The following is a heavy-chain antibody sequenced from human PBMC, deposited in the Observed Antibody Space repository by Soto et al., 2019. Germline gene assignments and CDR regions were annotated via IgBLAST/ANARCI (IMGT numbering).Heavy chain of an antibody. CDR1: GFSLSTSGVG. J-gene: IGHJ6*02. V-gene: IGHV2-5*02. D-gene: IGHD2-15*01. Sequence: QITLKESGTTLVKPTQTLTLTCTFSGFSLSTSGVGVAWIRQPPGKALERLALIYWDDDKRYRASLESRLTMTKDTSKNQVVLTTTNMDSVDTATYYCAYLPCSGGSCYWFSFSGMDVWGQGTTVTVSS. CDR3: AYLPCSGGSCYWFSFSGMDV. CDR2: IYWDDDK.